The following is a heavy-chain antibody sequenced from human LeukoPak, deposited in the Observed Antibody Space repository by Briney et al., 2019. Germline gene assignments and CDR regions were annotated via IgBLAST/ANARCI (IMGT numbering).Heavy chain of an antibody. CDR2: VNHGGST. V-gene: IGHV4-34*01. CDR3: AKEGVAAAGYAFDI. CDR1: GGSFSGFY. J-gene: IGHJ3*02. Sequence: SETLSLTCAVYGGSFSGFYWSWIRQPPGKGLEWIGEVNHGGSTNYNPSLKSRVAISVDTSKNQFSLKLTSVTAGDTAVYYCAKEGVAAAGYAFDIWGQGTMVTVSS. D-gene: IGHD6-13*01.